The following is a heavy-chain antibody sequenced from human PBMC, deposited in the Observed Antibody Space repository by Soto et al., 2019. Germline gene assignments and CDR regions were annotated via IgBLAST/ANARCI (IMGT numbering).Heavy chain of an antibody. CDR1: GYSCTSYW. CDR2: IYPGDSDT. D-gene: IGHD3-16*02. CDR3: ARSVYPSGYSGRGLSSDYYYYGMDV. V-gene: IGHV5-51*01. J-gene: IGHJ6*04. Sequence: GESLKICCKGSGYSCTSYWIGWVRQMPGKGLEWMGIIYPGDSDTRDIPSFQGQVTISADQSISTAYLQWSSLKASDTAMYSCARSVYPSGYSGRGLSSDYYYYGMDVWGNGTKVTVSS.